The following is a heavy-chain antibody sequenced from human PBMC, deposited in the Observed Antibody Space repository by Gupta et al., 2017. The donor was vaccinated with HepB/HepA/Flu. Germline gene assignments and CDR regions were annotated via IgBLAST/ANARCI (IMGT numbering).Heavy chain of an antibody. J-gene: IGHJ6*02. Sequence: QVQLVESGGGVVQPGRSLRLSCAASGFSFSSYAMHWVRQAPGKGLEWVAVISYDGSNKYYADSVKGRFTISRDNSKNTLYLQMNSLRAEDTAVYYCARDHQLKDYYYYGMDVWGQGTTVTVSS. CDR2: ISYDGSNK. CDR1: GFSFSSYA. V-gene: IGHV3-30-3*01. CDR3: ARDHQLKDYYYYGMDV. D-gene: IGHD5-18*01.